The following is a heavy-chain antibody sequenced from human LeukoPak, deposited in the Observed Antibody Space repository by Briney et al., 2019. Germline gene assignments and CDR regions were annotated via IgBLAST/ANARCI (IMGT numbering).Heavy chain of an antibody. D-gene: IGHD6-13*01. J-gene: IGHJ4*02. V-gene: IGHV3-11*04. CDR2: ISSSGSTI. Sequence: GSLRLSCAASGFTFSDYYMGWIRQAPGKGLEWVSYISSSGSTIYYADSVKGRFTISRDNAKNSLYLQMNSLRAEDTAVYYCARGGYSSSWYEYYFDYWGQGTLVTVSS. CDR3: ARGGYSSSWYEYYFDY. CDR1: GFTFSDYY.